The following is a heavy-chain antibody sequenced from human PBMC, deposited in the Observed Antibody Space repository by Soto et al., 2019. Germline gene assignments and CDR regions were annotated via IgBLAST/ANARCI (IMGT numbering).Heavy chain of an antibody. CDR3: ARYCINSNCRHLYFFAY. Sequence: SETLSLTCTVSGGSVSNGMYYWSWIRQPPGKGLEWIGNVYSTGTTIYNPSLKSRVTMSVDTHKDQFFLKLTSVTAADTAVYYCARYCINSNCRHLYFFAYWGLGTLDTVSS. D-gene: IGHD2-8*01. J-gene: IGHJ4*02. V-gene: IGHV4-61*01. CDR1: GGSVSNGMYY. CDR2: VYSTGTT.